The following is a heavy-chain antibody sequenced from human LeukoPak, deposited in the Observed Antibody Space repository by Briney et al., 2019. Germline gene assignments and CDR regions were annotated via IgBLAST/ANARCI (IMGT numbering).Heavy chain of an antibody. CDR2: IYYSGST. Sequence: PSETLSLTCTVSGGSISSGGYYWSWIRQHPGKGLEWIGYIYYSGSTYYNPSLKSRVTISVDTSKNQFSLKLSSVTAADTAVYYCARGGGYGGNSGWYFDLWGRGTLVTVSS. CDR3: ARGGGYGGNSGWYFDL. CDR1: GGSISSGGYY. J-gene: IGHJ2*01. V-gene: IGHV4-31*03. D-gene: IGHD4-23*01.